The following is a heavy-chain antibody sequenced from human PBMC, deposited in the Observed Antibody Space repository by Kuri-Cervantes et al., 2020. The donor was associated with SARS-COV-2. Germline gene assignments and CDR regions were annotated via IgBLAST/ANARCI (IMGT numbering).Heavy chain of an antibody. CDR3: ARGMVRGIIQYYYYAMDV. D-gene: IGHD3-10*01. J-gene: IGHJ6*02. V-gene: IGHV1-2*04. CDR2: INPNSGGT. CDR1: GYTFTGYY. Sequence: ASVKVSRKASGYTFTGYYMHWVRQAPGQGLEWMGWINPNSGGTNYAQKFQGWVTMTRDTSISTVYMELSRLRSDDTAVYYCARGMVRGIIQYYYYAMDVWGQGTTVTVSS.